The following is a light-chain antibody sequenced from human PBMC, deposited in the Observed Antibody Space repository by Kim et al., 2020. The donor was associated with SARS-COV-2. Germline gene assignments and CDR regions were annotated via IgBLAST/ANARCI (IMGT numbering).Light chain of an antibody. CDR3: QTWDTGIRV. Sequence: QPVLTQSPSASASLGASVQLTCILSSGHSSYAIAWHQQQPGKGPRFLMKVNRDGSHIKGDGIPDRFSGSTSGAERYLTISSLQPEGEADYYCQTWDTGIRVFGGGTQLTVL. J-gene: IGLJ3*02. V-gene: IGLV4-69*01. CDR1: SGHSSYA. CDR2: VNRDGSH.